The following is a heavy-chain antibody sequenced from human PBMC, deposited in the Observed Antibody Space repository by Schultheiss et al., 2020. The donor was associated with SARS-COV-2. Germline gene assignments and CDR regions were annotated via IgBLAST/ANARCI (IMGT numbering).Heavy chain of an antibody. CDR3: AREVDGDALGGYYGMDV. Sequence: GGSLRLSCAASGFTFSSYWMHWVRQAPGKGLVWVSVISESGGGTYYADSVKGRFTISRDNSKNTLYLQMNSLRADDTAVYYCAREVDGDALGGYYGMDVWGQGTTVTVSS. CDR2: ISESGGGT. D-gene: IGHD4-17*01. J-gene: IGHJ6*02. CDR1: GFTFSSYW. V-gene: IGHV3-23*01.